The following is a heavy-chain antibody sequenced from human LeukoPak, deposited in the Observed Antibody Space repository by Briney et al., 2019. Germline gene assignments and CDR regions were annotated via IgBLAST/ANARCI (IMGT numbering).Heavy chain of an antibody. CDR1: GFSFSSYW. CDR2: NNSDGTTK. J-gene: IGHJ4*02. V-gene: IGHV3-74*01. D-gene: IGHD2-2*01. Sequence: GGSLRLSCAASGFSFSSYWMHWVRQAPGKGLVWVSRNNSDGTTKSYADSVKGRFTISRDNAKNTLYLQMNSLRAEDTAVYYCATGYCSSASCYRAFEYWGQGTLVTVSS. CDR3: ATGYCSSASCYRAFEY.